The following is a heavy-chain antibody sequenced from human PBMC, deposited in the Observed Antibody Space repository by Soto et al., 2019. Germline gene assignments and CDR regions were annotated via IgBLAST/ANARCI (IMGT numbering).Heavy chain of an antibody. CDR2: IYWDDDT. CDR1: GFSLTTSGVG. D-gene: IGHD3-3*01. CDR3: AHRVLRTVFGLVTTTAIYFDF. Sequence: QITLNESGPTPVKPRQTLTLTCTFSGFSLTTSGVGVGWIRQSPGKAPEWLGLIYWDDDTRYSPSLKSSLTITKDTSKNQVVLTMADLDPADTATYYCAHRVLRTVFGLVTTTAIYFDFWGQGTPVAVSS. V-gene: IGHV2-5*02. J-gene: IGHJ4*02.